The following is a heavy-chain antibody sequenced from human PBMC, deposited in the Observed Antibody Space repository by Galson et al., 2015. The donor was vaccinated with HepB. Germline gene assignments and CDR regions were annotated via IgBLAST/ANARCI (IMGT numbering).Heavy chain of an antibody. J-gene: IGHJ6*03. CDR1: GFTFSRYT. V-gene: IGHV3-48*02. Sequence: SLRLSCAASGFTFSRYTMNWVRQAPGKGLEWVSYISRSLITVYYADAVKGRFTFSRDNARNSVYLQMNRLRDEDTAVYYCARDGEQPYDYPNDRPLHDYYYMDVWGKGTTVTVSS. CDR3: ARDGEQPYDYPNDRPLHDYYYMDV. D-gene: IGHD4-11*01. CDR2: ISRSLITV.